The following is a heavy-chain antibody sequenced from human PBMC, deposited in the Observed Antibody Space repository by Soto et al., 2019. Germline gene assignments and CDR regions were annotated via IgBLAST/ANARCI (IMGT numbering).Heavy chain of an antibody. V-gene: IGHV3-30*18. J-gene: IGHJ4*02. CDR2: ISYDGSNK. CDR3: AKDLNYDILTGYSYYFDY. CDR1: GFTFSSYG. Sequence: QVQLVESGGGVVQPGRSLRLSCAASGFTFSSYGMHWVRQAPGKGLEWVAVISYDGSNKYYADSVKGRFTISRDNSKNTLYLQMNSLIAEDTAVYYCAKDLNYDILTGYSYYFDYWGQGTLVTVSS. D-gene: IGHD3-9*01.